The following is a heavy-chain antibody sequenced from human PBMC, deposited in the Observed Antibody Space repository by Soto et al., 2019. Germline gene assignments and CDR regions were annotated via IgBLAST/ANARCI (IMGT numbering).Heavy chain of an antibody. CDR2: IYYSGST. J-gene: IGHJ4*02. CDR3: ARESTTNPSYDSSGYYYDY. V-gene: IGHV4-59*01. D-gene: IGHD3-22*01. CDR1: GGSISSYY. Sequence: SETLSLTCTVSGGSISSYYWSWIRQPPGKGLEWIGYIYYSGSTNYNPSLKSRVTISVDTSKNQFSLKLNSVTAADTAVYYCARESTTNPSYDSSGYYYDYWGQGTLVTVSS.